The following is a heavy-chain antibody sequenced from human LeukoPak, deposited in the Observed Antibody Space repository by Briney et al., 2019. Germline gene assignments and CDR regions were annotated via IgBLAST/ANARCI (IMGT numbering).Heavy chain of an antibody. D-gene: IGHD6-13*01. CDR1: GFTFSTYT. V-gene: IGHV3-21*01. J-gene: IGHJ3*01. CDR2: IASSGSNI. CDR3: ARASISAAGTGPFDV. Sequence: GGSLRLSCAASGFTFSTYTMNWVRQAPGKGLEWVSSIASSGSNIYYADSVKGRFTISRDNARNSLYLQMNSLRAEDTSVYYCARASISAAGTGPFDVWGQGTMVTVSS.